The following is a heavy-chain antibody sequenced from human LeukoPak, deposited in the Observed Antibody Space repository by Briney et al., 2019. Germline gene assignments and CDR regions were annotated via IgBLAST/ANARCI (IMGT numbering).Heavy chain of an antibody. CDR3: AKDKPPHILTGFGPLDS. CDR2: ISYDGSIK. CDR1: GFTFSNYG. D-gene: IGHD3-9*01. Sequence: GGSLRLSCAASGFTFSNYGMHCVRQAPGKGLEWVALISYDGSIKYYVDSVKGRFTVSRDNSKNTLYLQMNSLRAEDTAVYYCAKDKPPHILTGFGPLDSWGQGTLVTVSS. J-gene: IGHJ4*02. V-gene: IGHV3-30*18.